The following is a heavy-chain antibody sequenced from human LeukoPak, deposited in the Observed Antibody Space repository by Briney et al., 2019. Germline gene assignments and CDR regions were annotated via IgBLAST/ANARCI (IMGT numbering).Heavy chain of an antibody. V-gene: IGHV3-43D*03. CDR2: ISWNGGST. Sequence: GGSLRLSCAASGFTFDDYAMHWVRQAPGKCLEWVSLISWNGGSTYYADSVKGRFTISRDNSKNSLYLQMNSLRAEDTALYYCAKDGVVAALGDNWFDPWGQGTQVTVSS. CDR1: GFTFDDYA. CDR3: AKDGVVAALGDNWFDP. J-gene: IGHJ5*02. D-gene: IGHD2-15*01.